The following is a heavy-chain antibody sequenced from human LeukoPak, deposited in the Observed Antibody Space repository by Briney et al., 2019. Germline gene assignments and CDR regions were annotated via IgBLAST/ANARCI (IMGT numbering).Heavy chain of an antibody. CDR2: ISSSGNTI. J-gene: IGHJ1*01. V-gene: IGHV3-48*03. CDR3: ARKNYDSSGYFQH. CDR1: GFTFSSYE. D-gene: IGHD3-22*01. Sequence: SGGSLRLSCAASGFTFSSYEMNWVRQAPGKGPEWASYISSSGNTIYYADSVKGRFTISRDNAMNSLYLQMNSLRAEDTAVYYCARKNYDSSGYFQHWGQGTLVTVSS.